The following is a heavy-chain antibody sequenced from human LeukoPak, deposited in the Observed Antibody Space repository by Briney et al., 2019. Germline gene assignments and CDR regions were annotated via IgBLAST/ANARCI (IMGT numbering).Heavy chain of an antibody. CDR2: INPNSGGT. D-gene: IGHD3-10*01. J-gene: IGHJ5*02. CDR3: ARCRITMARVALPGAWFDP. V-gene: IGHV1-2*02. Sequence: GASVKVSCKASGYTFTGYYMHWVRQALGQALEWMGWINPNSGGTNYAQKFQGRVTMTRDTSISTAYMELSRLRSDDTAVYDCARCRITMARVALPGAWFDPWGQGTLVTVSS. CDR1: GYTFTGYY.